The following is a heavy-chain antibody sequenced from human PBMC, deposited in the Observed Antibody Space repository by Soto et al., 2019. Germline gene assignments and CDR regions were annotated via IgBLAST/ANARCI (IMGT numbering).Heavy chain of an antibody. D-gene: IGHD1-1*01. CDR2: ISAHNGNT. CDR3: ARGRYGDY. J-gene: IGHJ4*02. Sequence: QVHLVQSGAEVKKPGASVKVSCKASGYTFTSYGITWVRQAPGQGLEWMGWISAHNGNTDYAQKIQGRVIVTRDTSTSTAYMEVGSLRSDDTAVYYCARGRYGDYWGQGALVTVSS. CDR1: GYTFTSYG. V-gene: IGHV1-18*01.